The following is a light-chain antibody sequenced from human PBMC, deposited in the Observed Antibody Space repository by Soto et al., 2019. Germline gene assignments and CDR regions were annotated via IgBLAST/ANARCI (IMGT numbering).Light chain of an antibody. CDR3: QQLNSYPQGPVT. V-gene: IGKV1-9*01. Sequence: DLQLTQSPSFLSASVGDRVTITCRASQGISSYLAWYQQKPGKAPKLLIYAASTLQSGVPSRFSGSGSGTEFTLTISSLQPEDFATYYCQQLNSYPQGPVTFGGGTKVEIK. J-gene: IGKJ4*01. CDR2: AAS. CDR1: QGISSY.